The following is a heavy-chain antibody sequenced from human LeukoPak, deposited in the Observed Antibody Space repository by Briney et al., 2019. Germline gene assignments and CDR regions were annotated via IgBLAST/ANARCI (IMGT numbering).Heavy chain of an antibody. V-gene: IGHV3-23*01. D-gene: IGHD2-15*01. CDR1: GFTFSSYA. CDR2: ISGSGGST. J-gene: IGHJ4*02. CDR3: AKDRVAVVVAAIVDY. Sequence: QTGGSLRLSCAASGFTFSSYAMSWVRQAPGKGLEWVSAISGSGGSTYYADSVKGRFTISRDNSKNTLYLQMNSLRAEDTAVYYCAKDRVAVVVAAIVDYWGQGTLVTVSS.